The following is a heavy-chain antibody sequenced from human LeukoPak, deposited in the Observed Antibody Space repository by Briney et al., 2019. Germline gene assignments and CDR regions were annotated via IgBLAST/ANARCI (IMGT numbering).Heavy chain of an antibody. Sequence: GGSLRLSCAASGFTFSSYWMSWVRQAPGKGLEWVANIKQDGSEKYYVDSVKGRFTISRDNAKNSLYLQMNSLRAEDTAVYYCARHKIGYDHYYYMDVWGKGTTVTISS. J-gene: IGHJ6*03. CDR3: ARHKIGYDHYYYMDV. CDR1: GFTFSSYW. CDR2: IKQDGSEK. V-gene: IGHV3-7*01. D-gene: IGHD5-12*01.